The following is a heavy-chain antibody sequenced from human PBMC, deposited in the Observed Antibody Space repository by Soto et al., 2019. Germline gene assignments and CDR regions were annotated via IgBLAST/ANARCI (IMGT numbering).Heavy chain of an antibody. CDR2: IDPSDSYT. J-gene: IGHJ4*02. D-gene: IGHD6-19*01. CDR3: ARHPVRSFRGREDY. Sequence: EVQLVQSGAEVKEPGESLRISCAGSGYIFGKYWISWVRQMPGKGLEWMGRIDPSDSYTNYSPTFQGTVSISVDTSTNTAYLQWGSLKASDTAMYYCARHPVRSFRGREDYWGQGTLVTVSS. CDR1: GYIFGKYW. V-gene: IGHV5-10-1*03.